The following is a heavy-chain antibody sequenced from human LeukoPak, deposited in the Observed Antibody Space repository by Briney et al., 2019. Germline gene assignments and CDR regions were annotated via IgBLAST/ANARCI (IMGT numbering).Heavy chain of an antibody. CDR3: AKDLPPIVVVSGSMDI. CDR2: ISGSGGST. CDR1: GFTFSSYA. V-gene: IGHV3-23*01. J-gene: IGHJ3*02. Sequence: GGSLRLSCAASGFTFSSYAMSWVRQAPGKGLEWVSAISGSGGSTYYADSVKGRFTISRDNSKNTLYLQMNSLRAEDTAVYYCAKDLPPIVVVSGSMDIWGQGTMVTVSS. D-gene: IGHD3-22*01.